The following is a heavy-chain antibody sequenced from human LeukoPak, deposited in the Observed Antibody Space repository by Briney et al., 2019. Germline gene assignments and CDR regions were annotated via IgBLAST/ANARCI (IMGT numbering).Heavy chain of an antibody. CDR1: GYTFTSYG. J-gene: IGHJ4*02. V-gene: IGHV1-2*02. Sequence: ASVTVSCKASGYTFTSYGISWVRQAPGPGLEWMGWINPNSGGTNYAQRFQGTVTMTRDTSISTAYMDLSRMRPDDTAVYDCARVDITGYYRGRGPIDYWGQGTLVTVSS. CDR2: INPNSGGT. CDR3: ARVDITGYYRGRGPIDY. D-gene: IGHD3-22*01.